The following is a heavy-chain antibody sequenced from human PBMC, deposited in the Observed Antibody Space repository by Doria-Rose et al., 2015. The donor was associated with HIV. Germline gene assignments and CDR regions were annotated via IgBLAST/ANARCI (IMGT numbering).Heavy chain of an antibody. CDR1: GFIFSRYW. D-gene: IGHD4-4*01. J-gene: IGHJ4*02. Sequence: GGHLVQPGGSLRLSCAASGFIFSRYWMSWVRQAPGKGLEWVANIKQDGSETYYMDSVKGRFTISRDNAKNSLFLQMNSLRAEDTAVYYCARGNHFDFWGQGTLVTVSS. CDR3: ARGNHFDF. V-gene: IGHV3-7*01. CDR2: IKQDGSET.